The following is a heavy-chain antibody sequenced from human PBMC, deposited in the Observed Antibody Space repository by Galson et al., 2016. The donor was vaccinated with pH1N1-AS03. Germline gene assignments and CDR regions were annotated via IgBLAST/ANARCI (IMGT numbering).Heavy chain of an antibody. CDR3: ARGEMIGDDS. CDR2: IKQDGSET. J-gene: IGHJ4*02. Sequence: SLRISCAASGLEFSYFWMTWVRQAPGKGPEWVANIKQDGSETHYVDSVKGRLTISRDNAKKSLYLQMNSRRVEHTAMYYLARGEMIGDDSWGQGTLVTVSS. CDR1: GLEFSYFW. D-gene: IGHD3-16*01. V-gene: IGHV3-7*03.